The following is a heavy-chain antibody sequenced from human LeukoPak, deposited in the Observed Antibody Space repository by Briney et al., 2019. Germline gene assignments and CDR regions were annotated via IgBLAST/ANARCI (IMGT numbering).Heavy chain of an antibody. V-gene: IGHV1-69*13. D-gene: IGHD5-24*01. Sequence: SVKVSCKASGGTFSSYAISWVRQAPGQGLEWMGGIIPIFGTANYAQKFQGRVTITADESTSTAYMELRSLRSDDTAVCYCARGGKAPRYYFDYWGQGTLVTVSS. J-gene: IGHJ4*02. CDR1: GGTFSSYA. CDR3: ARGGKAPRYYFDY. CDR2: IIPIFGTA.